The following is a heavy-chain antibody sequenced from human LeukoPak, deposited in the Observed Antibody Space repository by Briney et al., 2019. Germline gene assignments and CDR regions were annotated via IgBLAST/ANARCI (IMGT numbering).Heavy chain of an antibody. J-gene: IGHJ1*01. D-gene: IGHD3-22*01. CDR2: NYPGDSDT. V-gene: IGHV5-51*01. CDR3: ARLRGDYYDSSAEGYFQH. CDR1: GYSFNNYW. Sequence: HGESPKISCDCSGYSFNNYWTGLVRPMPGKGLEWVGINYPGDSDTRYSPSFQGQVTIAANKSISTAYLQWSSLKASDTAMYYGARLRGDYYDSSAEGYFQHWGQGTLVTVSS.